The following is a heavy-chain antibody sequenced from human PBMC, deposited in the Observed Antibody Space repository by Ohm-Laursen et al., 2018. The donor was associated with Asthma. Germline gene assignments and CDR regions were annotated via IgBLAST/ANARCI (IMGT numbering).Heavy chain of an antibody. CDR2: MNPNSGNT. CDR1: GYTFTSYD. CDR3: ARVLSYYDHSSYYDRIDY. J-gene: IGHJ4*02. Sequence: ASVKVSCKASGYTFTSYDINWVRQATGQGLEWMGWMNPNSGNTNYAPKFQDRVTMTTDTSTSTAYMELRGLRSDDTAVYYCARVLSYYDHSSYYDRIDYWGQGSLVTVSS. D-gene: IGHD3-22*01. V-gene: IGHV1-8*01.